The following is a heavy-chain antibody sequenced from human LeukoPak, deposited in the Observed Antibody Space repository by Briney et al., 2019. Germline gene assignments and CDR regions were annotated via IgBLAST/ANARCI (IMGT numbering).Heavy chain of an antibody. CDR3: ARETYYGSGSPIDY. CDR1: GFTFSSYA. Sequence: PGGSLRLSCAASGFTFSSYAMHWVRQAPGKGLEWVSVISYDGSNKYYADSVKGRFTISRDNSKNTLYLQMNSLRAEDMAVYYCARETYYGSGSPIDYWGQGTLVTVSS. D-gene: IGHD3-10*01. J-gene: IGHJ4*02. CDR2: ISYDGSNK. V-gene: IGHV3-30-3*01.